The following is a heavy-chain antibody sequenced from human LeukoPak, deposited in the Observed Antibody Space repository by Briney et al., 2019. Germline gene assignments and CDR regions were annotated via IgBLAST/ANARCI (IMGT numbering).Heavy chain of an antibody. Sequence: ASVKVSCKASGYTFTSYGISWVRQAPGQGLEWMGWISAYNGNTNYAQKLQGRVTMTTDTSTSTAYMELSRLRSDDTAVYYCARESPVQLLGGYFDYWGQGTLVTVSS. CDR2: ISAYNGNT. D-gene: IGHD1-1*01. V-gene: IGHV1-18*01. CDR1: GYTFTSYG. CDR3: ARESPVQLLGGYFDY. J-gene: IGHJ4*02.